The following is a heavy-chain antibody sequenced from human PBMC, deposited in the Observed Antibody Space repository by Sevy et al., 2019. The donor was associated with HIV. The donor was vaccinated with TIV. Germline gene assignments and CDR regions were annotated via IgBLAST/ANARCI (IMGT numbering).Heavy chain of an antibody. D-gene: IGHD2-2*01. V-gene: IGHV4-34*01. J-gene: IGHJ5*02. Sequence: SDTQSLTCAVHDGSFSGYYWNWIRQLPGKGLEWIGEINESGITYYNPSLKSRVSISVDTSKKQFSLKLNSVTAVDSAVYFCARSPPVVVVPGAPSWFDPWGQGTLVTVSS. CDR2: INESGIT. CDR1: DGSFSGYY. CDR3: ARSPPVVVVPGAPSWFDP.